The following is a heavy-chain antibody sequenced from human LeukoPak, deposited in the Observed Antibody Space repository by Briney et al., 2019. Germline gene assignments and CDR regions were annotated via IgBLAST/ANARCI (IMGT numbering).Heavy chain of an antibody. CDR3: ARVRGYCSGGSCWYFDL. D-gene: IGHD2-15*01. Sequence: PSETLSLTCTVSGGSISSYYWSWIRQPPGKGLEWIGYIYYSGSTNYNPSLKSRVTISVDTSKNQFSLKLSSVTAADTAVYYCARVRGYCSGGSCWYFDLWGRGTLVTASS. V-gene: IGHV4-59*01. J-gene: IGHJ2*01. CDR1: GGSISSYY. CDR2: IYYSGST.